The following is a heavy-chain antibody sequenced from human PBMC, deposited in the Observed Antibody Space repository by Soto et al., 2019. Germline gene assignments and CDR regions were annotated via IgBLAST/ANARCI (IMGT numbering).Heavy chain of an antibody. CDR2: ITPGGGIT. CDR3: AKVLSELVPRYFDT. D-gene: IGHD6-13*01. CDR1: GYTFTTYD. V-gene: IGHV1-46*01. J-gene: IGHJ4*02. Sequence: QVQLVQSGAEVKKPGASVRVSCKASGYTFTTYDIHWVRQAPGLGLEWMGIITPGGGITSYAQKFKGRITMTRDTSTSTVYVELSSLMSEDTATYYCAKVLSELVPRYFDTWGQGTLVTVSS.